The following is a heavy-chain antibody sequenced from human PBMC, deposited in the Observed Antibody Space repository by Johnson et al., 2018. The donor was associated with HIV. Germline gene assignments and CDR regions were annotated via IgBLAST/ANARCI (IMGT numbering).Heavy chain of an antibody. D-gene: IGHD3-3*01. J-gene: IGHJ3*02. CDR1: GFTFSSYG. V-gene: IGHV3-30*02. Sequence: VQLVESGGGVVQPGGSLRLSCAASGFTFSSYGMHWVRQAPGKGLEWVAFIRYDGSNKYYADSVKGRFTISRDNSKNTLYLQMNSLRAEDTAVYYCARDSRDFWCGFGAFDIWGQGTMVTVSS. CDR3: ARDSRDFWCGFGAFDI. CDR2: IRYDGSNK.